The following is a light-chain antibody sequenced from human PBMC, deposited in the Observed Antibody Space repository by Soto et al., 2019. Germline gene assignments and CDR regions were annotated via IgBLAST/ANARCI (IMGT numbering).Light chain of an antibody. Sequence: AIQMTQSPSSLSASVGDRVTITCRASQGIRNDVGWYQQKPGKAPNLLIYAASSLQSGVPSRFSGSGSGTDFTLTISSLQPEDFATYYCLQDYSYPLTFGGGTKVEIK. CDR1: QGIRND. J-gene: IGKJ4*01. CDR3: LQDYSYPLT. CDR2: AAS. V-gene: IGKV1-6*01.